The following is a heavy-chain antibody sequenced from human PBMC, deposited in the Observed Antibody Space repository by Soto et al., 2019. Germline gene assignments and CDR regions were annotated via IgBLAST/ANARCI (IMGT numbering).Heavy chain of an antibody. CDR3: TTDKDGWDYYFYGMDV. CDR2: IKSKTDGGTT. CDR1: GFTFTNAW. Sequence: GVSLRLSCAASGFTFTNAWMSWVRQAPGKGLEWVGRIKSKTDGGTTDYAAPVKGRFTISRDDSKNTLYLQVNSLKTEDTAVYYCTTDKDGWDYYFYGMDVWGQGTTVTVSS. V-gene: IGHV3-15*01. J-gene: IGHJ6*02. D-gene: IGHD1-26*01.